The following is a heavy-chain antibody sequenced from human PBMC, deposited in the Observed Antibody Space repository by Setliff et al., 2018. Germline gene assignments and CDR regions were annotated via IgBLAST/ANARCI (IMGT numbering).Heavy chain of an antibody. Sequence: SETLSLTCTVSGASISSSRDYWGWIRQPPGKGLEWIGTIYYSGLTYYTPSLRSRATISVDTSKNRFSLQLSSVTAADTAVYYCAGYQGSGSNYKVVNWFDPWGQGTLVTVSS. J-gene: IGHJ5*02. CDR2: IYYSGLT. D-gene: IGHD3-10*01. CDR1: GASISSSRDY. V-gene: IGHV4-39*02. CDR3: AGYQGSGSNYKVVNWFDP.